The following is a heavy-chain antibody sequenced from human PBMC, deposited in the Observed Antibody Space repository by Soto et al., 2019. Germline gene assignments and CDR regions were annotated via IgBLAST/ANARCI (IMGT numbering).Heavy chain of an antibody. J-gene: IGHJ6*02. V-gene: IGHV4-4*02. Sequence: SETLSLTCAVSGGSISSSNWWSWVRQPPGKGLEWIGEIYHSGSTNYNPSLKSRVTISVDKSKNQFSLKLSSVTAADTAVYYCARDWGSVAVAPSDGMDVWGQGTTVTVSS. CDR2: IYHSGST. D-gene: IGHD6-19*01. CDR1: GGSISSSNW. CDR3: ARDWGSVAVAPSDGMDV.